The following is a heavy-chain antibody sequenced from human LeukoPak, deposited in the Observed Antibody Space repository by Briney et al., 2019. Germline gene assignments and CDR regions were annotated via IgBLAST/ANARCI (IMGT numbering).Heavy chain of an antibody. Sequence: PGGSLRLSCAASGFTFSDYYMSWIRQAPGKGLEWLSYISSDGSLIYYADSVKGRFTISRDNSKNTLYLRMNSLRDEDTAVYYCAKGQYYNFLSGFYVRRGLHYWGQGPLVSVFS. CDR3: AKGQYYNFLSGFYVRRGLHY. D-gene: IGHD3-9*01. J-gene: IGHJ4*02. CDR2: ISSDGSLI. V-gene: IGHV3-11*04. CDR1: GFTFSDYY.